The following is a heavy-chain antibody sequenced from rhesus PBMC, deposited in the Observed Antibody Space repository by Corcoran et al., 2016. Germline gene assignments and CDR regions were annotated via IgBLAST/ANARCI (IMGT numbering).Heavy chain of an antibody. Sequence: QLQLQESGPGLVKPSETLSLTCAVSGYSISSGYGWSWIRQPPGKGLEWIGYISYSGSTSYNPSLKSRVTISRDTSKNQVSLKLSSVTAADTAVYYCARDGAWTPRDYWGQGVLVTVSS. CDR3: ARDGAWTPRDY. D-gene: IGHD1-44*02. J-gene: IGHJ4*01. CDR1: GYSISSGYG. CDR2: ISYSGST. V-gene: IGHV4-122*02.